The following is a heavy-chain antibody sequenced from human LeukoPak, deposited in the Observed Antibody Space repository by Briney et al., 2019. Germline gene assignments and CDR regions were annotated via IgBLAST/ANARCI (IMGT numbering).Heavy chain of an antibody. CDR1: GFTFSSYG. D-gene: IGHD1-1*01. Sequence: QSGGSLRLSCAASGFTFSSYGMHWVRQAPGKGLEWVAVISYDGSHRYYADSVKGRFTISRDNSKNTLYLQMNSLRAEDTAVYYCARETGTDAFDIWGQGTMVTVSS. CDR2: ISYDGSHR. CDR3: ARETGTDAFDI. J-gene: IGHJ3*02. V-gene: IGHV3-30*19.